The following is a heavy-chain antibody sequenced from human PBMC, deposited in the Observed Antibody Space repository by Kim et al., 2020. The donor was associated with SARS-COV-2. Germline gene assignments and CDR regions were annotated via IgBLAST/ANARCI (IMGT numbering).Heavy chain of an antibody. CDR2: ISSSSSYI. Sequence: GGSLRLSCAASGFTFSSYSMNWVRQAPGKGLEWVSSISSSSSYIYYADSVKGRFTISRDNAKNSLYLQMNSLRAEDTAVYYCARDGVNYDILTGYYLFYGMDVWGQGTTVTVS. CDR1: GFTFSSYS. D-gene: IGHD3-9*01. J-gene: IGHJ6*02. CDR3: ARDGVNYDILTGYYLFYGMDV. V-gene: IGHV3-21*01.